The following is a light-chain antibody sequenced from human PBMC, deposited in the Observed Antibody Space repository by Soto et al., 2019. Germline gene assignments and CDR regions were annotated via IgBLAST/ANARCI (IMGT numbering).Light chain of an antibody. CDR2: DAS. Sequence: DVKVNLSPASLSVYIRNRVTITCRASQSISTYLNWYQKKPGKAPNLLIYDASRLQSGVPSRFSGSGGGTDFTLSISSVQPEDFATYFCQQSYSDPITFGQGTRLEIK. CDR1: QSISTY. CDR3: QQSYSDPIT. J-gene: IGKJ5*01. V-gene: IGKV1-39*01.